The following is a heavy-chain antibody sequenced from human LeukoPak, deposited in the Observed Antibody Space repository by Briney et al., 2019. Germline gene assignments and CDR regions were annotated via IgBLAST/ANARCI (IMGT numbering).Heavy chain of an antibody. CDR2: INPSDGDR. J-gene: IGHJ4*02. CDR3: AKDGGSYSADY. D-gene: IGHD3-10*01. CDR1: GYTFTTYK. V-gene: IGHV1-46*01. Sequence: GGSVKVSCKASGYTFTTYKMHWVRQAPGQGLEWVGIINPSDGDRRNAQKFQGRVTMTRDTSTSTVYMELSSLRSEDTAVYYCAKDGGSYSADYWGQGTLVTVSS.